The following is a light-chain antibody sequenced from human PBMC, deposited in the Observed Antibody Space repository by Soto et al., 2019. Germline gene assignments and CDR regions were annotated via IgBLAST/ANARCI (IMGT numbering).Light chain of an antibody. J-gene: IGLJ3*02. CDR3: SSYTNTSTLV. CDR2: DVS. CDR1: SSDVGAYNL. Sequence: HSALTQPASVSGSPGQSITISCTGTSSDVGAYNLVSWYQQHPGRAPKLFIFDVSDRPSGVSNRFSGSKSGNTASLTISGLQAEDEAFYYCSSYTNTSTLVFGGGTKLTVL. V-gene: IGLV2-14*03.